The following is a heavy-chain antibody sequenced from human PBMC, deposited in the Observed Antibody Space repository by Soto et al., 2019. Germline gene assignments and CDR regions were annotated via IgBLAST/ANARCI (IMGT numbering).Heavy chain of an antibody. Sequence: GSLRLSCAASGFTFSSYAMSWVRQAPGKGLEWVSAISGSGGSTYYADSVKGRFTISRDNSKNTLYLQMNSLRAEDTAVYYCARDPLGYCSGGSCYFGAFDIWGQGTMVTVSS. V-gene: IGHV3-23*01. CDR1: GFTFSSYA. J-gene: IGHJ3*02. D-gene: IGHD2-15*01. CDR3: ARDPLGYCSGGSCYFGAFDI. CDR2: ISGSGGST.